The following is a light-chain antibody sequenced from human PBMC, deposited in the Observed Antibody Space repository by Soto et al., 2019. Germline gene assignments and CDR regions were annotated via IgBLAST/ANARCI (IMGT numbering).Light chain of an antibody. CDR2: DGS. CDR3: CSYAGSSTCWGV. J-gene: IGLJ1*01. Sequence: QSALTQPASVSGSPGQSITISCTGSSTDVGSYNLVYWYQQHPGKAPKLLIYDGSKRPSGVSNRFSGSKSGNTASLTISGLQDAEEADYYCCSYAGSSTCWGVFGTGTKLTVL. CDR1: STDVGSYNL. V-gene: IGLV2-23*01.